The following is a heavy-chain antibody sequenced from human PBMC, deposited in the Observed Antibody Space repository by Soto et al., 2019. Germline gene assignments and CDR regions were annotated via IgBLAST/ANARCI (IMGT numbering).Heavy chain of an antibody. CDR1: GGTFSSYT. Sequence: ASVKVSCKASGGTFSSYTFSWVRQSPGQGLEWMGRIIPMLGIANYAQKFQGRVTITADKSTSTAYMELSSLRSEDTAVYYCANRGYSYGFVIYWGQGTLVTVSS. D-gene: IGHD5-18*01. CDR2: IIPMLGIA. V-gene: IGHV1-69*02. CDR3: ANRGYSYGFVIY. J-gene: IGHJ4*02.